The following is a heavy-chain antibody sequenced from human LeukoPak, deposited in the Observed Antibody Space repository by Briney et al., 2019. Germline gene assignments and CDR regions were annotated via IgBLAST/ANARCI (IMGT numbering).Heavy chain of an antibody. D-gene: IGHD3-9*01. CDR2: ISAYNGNT. CDR3: AADILTGYYDY. CDR1: GYTFTSYG. Sequence: ASVKVSCKASGYTFTSYGISWVRQAPEQGLEWMGWISAYNGNTNYAQKLQGRVTMTTDTSTSTAYMELRSLRSDDTAVYYCAADILTGYYDYWGQGTLVTVSS. J-gene: IGHJ4*02. V-gene: IGHV1-18*01.